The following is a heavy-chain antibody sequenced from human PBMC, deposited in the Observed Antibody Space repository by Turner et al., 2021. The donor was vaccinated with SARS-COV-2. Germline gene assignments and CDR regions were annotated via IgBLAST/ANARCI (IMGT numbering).Heavy chain of an antibody. CDR1: GFSFSSYA. D-gene: IGHD2-8*01. V-gene: IGHV3-30-3*01. J-gene: IGHJ4*02. Sequence: QVQLVESGGGVVQPGRSLRLSCADSGFSFSSYAMHWVRQAPGKGLEWVAVISYDGNNKYYADSVKGRFTISRDNSKNTLYLQMNSLRTEDTAVYYCARATYLLGYCANGVCYPDYWGQGTLVTVSS. CDR3: ARATYLLGYCANGVCYPDY. CDR2: ISYDGNNK.